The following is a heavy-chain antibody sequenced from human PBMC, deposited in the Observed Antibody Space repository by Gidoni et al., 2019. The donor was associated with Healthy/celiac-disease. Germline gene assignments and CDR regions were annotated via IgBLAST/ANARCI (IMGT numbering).Heavy chain of an antibody. V-gene: IGHV3-48*01. CDR2: ISSSSSTI. Sequence: EVQLVESGGGLVQPGGSLRLSCAASGFTFSSYSMNWVRQAPGKGLEWVSYISSSSSTIYYADSVKGRFTISRDNAKNSLYLQMNSLRAEDTAVYYCARGDDFWSGYYSGFDYWGQGTLVTVSS. J-gene: IGHJ4*02. D-gene: IGHD3-3*01. CDR1: GFTFSSYS. CDR3: ARGDDFWSGYYSGFDY.